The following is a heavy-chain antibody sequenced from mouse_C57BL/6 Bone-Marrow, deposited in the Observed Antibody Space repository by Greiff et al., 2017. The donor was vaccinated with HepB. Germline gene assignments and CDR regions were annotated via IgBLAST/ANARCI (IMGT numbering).Heavy chain of an antibody. V-gene: IGHV1-64*01. D-gene: IGHD4-1*01. CDR2: IHPNSGST. J-gene: IGHJ3*01. Sequence: VQLQQPGAELVKPGASVKLSCKASGYTFTSYWMHWVKQRSGQGLEWIGMIHPNSGSTNYNEKCKSKATLTVDKSSSTAYMQLSSLTSEDAAVYYCAFWDWFAYWGQGTLVTVSA. CDR1: GYTFTSYW. CDR3: AFWDWFAY.